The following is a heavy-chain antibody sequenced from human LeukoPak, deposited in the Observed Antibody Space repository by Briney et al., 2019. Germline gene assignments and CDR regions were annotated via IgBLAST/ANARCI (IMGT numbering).Heavy chain of an antibody. CDR2: ISSSGSTI. CDR1: GFTFSDYY. J-gene: IGHJ5*02. D-gene: IGHD2-2*01. Sequence: GGPLRLSCAASGFTFSDYYMSWIRQAPGKGLEWVSYISSSGSTIYYADSVKGRFTISRDNAKNSLYLQMNSLRAEDTAVYYCARDPRGYCSSTSCHPWFDPWGQGTLVTVSS. CDR3: ARDPRGYCSSTSCHPWFDP. V-gene: IGHV3-11*01.